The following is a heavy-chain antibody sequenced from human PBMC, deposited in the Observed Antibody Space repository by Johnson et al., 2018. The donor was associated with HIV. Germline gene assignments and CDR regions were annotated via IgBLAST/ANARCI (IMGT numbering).Heavy chain of an antibody. J-gene: IGHJ3*02. Sequence: MLLVESGGGVVQPGRSLRLACVASGFTFNRYGLHWVRQAPGKGLEWVANIKQDGSEKYYVDSVKGRFTISRDNAKNSLYLQMNGLRAEDTAVYYCARNEYSNYGGRDAFDIWGQGTMVTVPS. V-gene: IGHV3-7*01. CDR2: IKQDGSEK. CDR1: GFTFNRYG. CDR3: ARNEYSNYGGRDAFDI. D-gene: IGHD4-11*01.